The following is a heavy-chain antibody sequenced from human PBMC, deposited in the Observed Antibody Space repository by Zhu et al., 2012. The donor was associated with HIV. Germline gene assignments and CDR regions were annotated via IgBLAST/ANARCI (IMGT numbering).Heavy chain of an antibody. Sequence: QVQLQQRGAGLLKPSETLSLKCAVYGESFNAYYWNWIRQPPGKGLEWIGKINHSGDTNYNPSLKTRITISVDTSKNQFSLKLNSVTAADTAVYYCARSESGYGDLDAFDVWGQGTTGHRLF. CDR2: INHSGDT. CDR3: ARSESGYGDLDAFDV. V-gene: IGHV4-34*01. CDR1: GESFNAYY. J-gene: IGHJ3*01. D-gene: IGHD4-17*01.